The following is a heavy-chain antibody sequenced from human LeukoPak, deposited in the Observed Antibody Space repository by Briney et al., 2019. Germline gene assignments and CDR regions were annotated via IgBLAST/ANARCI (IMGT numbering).Heavy chain of an antibody. CDR3: ARRYCSGGSYALDDAFDI. V-gene: IGHV3-33*01. CDR1: GFTFSSYG. J-gene: IGHJ3*02. CDR2: IWYDGSNK. Sequence: TGGSLRLSCAASGFTFSSYGMHWVRQAPGKGLEWVAVIWYDGSNKYYADSVKGRFTISRDNSKNTLYLQMNSLRAEDTAVHYCARRYCSGGSYALDDAFDIWGQGTMVTVSS. D-gene: IGHD2-15*01.